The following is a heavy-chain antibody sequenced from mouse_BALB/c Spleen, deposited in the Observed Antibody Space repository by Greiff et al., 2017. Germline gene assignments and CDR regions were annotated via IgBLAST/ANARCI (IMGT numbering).Heavy chain of an antibody. D-gene: IGHD2-2*01. J-gene: IGHJ4*01. CDR3: ARDGYDDAMDY. CDR2: IDPANGNT. CDR1: GFNIKDTY. Sequence: VQLLQSGAELVKPGASVKLSCTASGFNIKDTYMHWVKQRPEQGLEWIGRIDPANGNTKYDPKFQGKATITADTSSNTAYLQLSSLTSEDTAVYYCARDGYDDAMDYWGQGTSVTVSS. V-gene: IGHV14-3*02.